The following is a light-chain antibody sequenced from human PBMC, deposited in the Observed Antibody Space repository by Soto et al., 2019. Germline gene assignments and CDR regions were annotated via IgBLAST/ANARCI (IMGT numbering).Light chain of an antibody. CDR2: SAS. J-gene: IGKJ1*01. Sequence: DIQMTHSPSSLSASVVDSVTITFLTSQTINNYLNWYQQKPGKAPKLLVYSASNLQSGVPSRFSGSGSGTNFTLTISDLQPEDFTTYYCQKSDSTPWKFGQGTKVDIK. CDR3: QKSDSTPWK. CDR1: QTINNY. V-gene: IGKV1-39*01.